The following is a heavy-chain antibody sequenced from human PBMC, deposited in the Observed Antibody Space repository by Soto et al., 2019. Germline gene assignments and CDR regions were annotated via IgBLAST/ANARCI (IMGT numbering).Heavy chain of an antibody. J-gene: IGHJ4*02. Sequence: EVQLVESGGVLVQPGGSLRLSCGASGFTFSNYWMHWVRQAPGEGLVWVSRINGDGSFTRFADSVKGRFTISRDNAKNRLYLQMNSLRVDDTAVYYCARVGGGSGNFDYWGQGTLVTVSS. CDR3: ARVGGGSGNFDY. D-gene: IGHD3-10*01. CDR2: INGDGSFT. V-gene: IGHV3-74*01. CDR1: GFTFSNYW.